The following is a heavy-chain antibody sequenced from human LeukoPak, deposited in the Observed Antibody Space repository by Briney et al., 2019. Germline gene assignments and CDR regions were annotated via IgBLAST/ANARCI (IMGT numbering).Heavy chain of an antibody. CDR2: ISSSSSYI. J-gene: IGHJ4*02. CDR1: GFTFSSYS. Sequence: GGPLRLSCAASGFTFSSYSMNWVRQAPGKGLEWVSSISSSSSYIYYADSVKGRFTISRDNAKNSLYLQMNSLRAEDTAVYYCARDAYGDYVGYFDYWGQGTLVTVSS. CDR3: ARDAYGDYVGYFDY. D-gene: IGHD4-17*01. V-gene: IGHV3-21*01.